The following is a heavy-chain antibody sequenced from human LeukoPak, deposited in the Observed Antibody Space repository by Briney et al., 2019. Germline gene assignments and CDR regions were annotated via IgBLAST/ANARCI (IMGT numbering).Heavy chain of an antibody. V-gene: IGHV3-21*01. D-gene: IGHD2-21*01. CDR3: ATVRSGDTRDFDF. CDR1: GFTFKTYS. J-gene: IGHJ4*02. CDR2: ISGSSGEI. Sequence: GGSLRLSCAASGFTFKTYSMNWLRQAPGKGLEWVSSISGSSGEIYYADSVKGRFTISRDNAKNSLSLQMNSLGAEDTALYYCATVRSGDTRDFDFWGQGTLVTVSS.